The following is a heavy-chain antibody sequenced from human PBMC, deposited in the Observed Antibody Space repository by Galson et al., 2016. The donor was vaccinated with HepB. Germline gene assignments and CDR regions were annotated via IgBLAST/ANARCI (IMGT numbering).Heavy chain of an antibody. J-gene: IGHJ4*02. CDR2: ISSTGTTI. CDR1: GFTFSLYE. V-gene: IGHV3-48*03. D-gene: IGHD3-16*01. CDR3: ARYWGPYD. Sequence: SLRLSCAASGFTFSLYEMNWVRQAPGKGLEWVSYISSTGTTIYYADSVKGRFTISRDNAKNSLYLQMNSLRAEDTAIYYCARYWGPYDWGQGTLVAVSS.